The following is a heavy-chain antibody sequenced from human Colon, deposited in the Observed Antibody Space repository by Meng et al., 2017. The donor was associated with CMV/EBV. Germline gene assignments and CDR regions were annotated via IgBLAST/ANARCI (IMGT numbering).Heavy chain of an antibody. V-gene: IGHV4-30-2*01. CDR2: VYTTGST. Sequence: CSLSGASFSFGISYWAWIRHPPGIGLEWIGNVYTTGSTFYNPSLKSRVNISVDVSKNQFSLQLRSVTAADTAVYYCARGNGDHLFDYWGQGTLVTVSS. CDR3: ARGNGDHLFDY. J-gene: IGHJ4*02. CDR1: GASFSFGISY. D-gene: IGHD2-8*01.